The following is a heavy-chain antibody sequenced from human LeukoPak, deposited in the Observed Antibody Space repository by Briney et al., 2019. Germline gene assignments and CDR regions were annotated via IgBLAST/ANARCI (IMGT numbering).Heavy chain of an antibody. CDR3: ARHRGSGWYKANDAFDI. V-gene: IGHV4-59*08. D-gene: IGHD6-19*01. CDR2: IYYSGST. J-gene: IGHJ3*02. CDR1: GGSISSYY. Sequence: SETLSLTCTVSGGSISSYYWSWIRQPPGKGLEWIGYIYYSGSTNYNPSLKSRVTISADTSKNQFSLKLSSVTAADTAVYYCARHRGSGWYKANDAFDIWGQGTMVTVSS.